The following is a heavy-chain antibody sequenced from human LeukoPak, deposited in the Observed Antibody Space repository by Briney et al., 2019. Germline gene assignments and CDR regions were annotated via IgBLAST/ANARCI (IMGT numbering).Heavy chain of an antibody. J-gene: IGHJ4*02. D-gene: IGHD3-22*01. CDR1: GVTFSNYA. Sequence: PGGSLRLSCAVSGVTFSNYAMSWVRQAPGKGLEWVSTISGRGDETYYADSVKGRFTVSRDNSKSTLSVQMNSLRAEDTAVYYCAKGGHYSFFDYWGRGTLVTVSS. CDR2: ISGRGDET. V-gene: IGHV3-23*01. CDR3: AKGGHYSFFDY.